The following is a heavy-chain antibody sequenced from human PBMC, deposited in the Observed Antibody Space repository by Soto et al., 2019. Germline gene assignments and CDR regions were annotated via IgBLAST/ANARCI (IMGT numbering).Heavy chain of an antibody. CDR2: ISSSGSTI. CDR3: ARARMVRGAYGY. D-gene: IGHD3-10*01. J-gene: IGHJ4*02. CDR1: GFTFSSYE. V-gene: IGHV3-48*03. Sequence: PGGSLRLSCAASGFTFSSYEMNWVRQAPGKGLEWVSYISSSGSTIYYADSLKGRFTISRDNAKNSLYLQMNSLRAEDTAVYYCARARMVRGAYGYWGQGTLVTVSS.